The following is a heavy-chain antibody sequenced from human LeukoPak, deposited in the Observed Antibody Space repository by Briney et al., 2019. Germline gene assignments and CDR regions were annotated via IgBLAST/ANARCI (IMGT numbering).Heavy chain of an antibody. Sequence: PGGSLRLSRAASGFTFSSYAMLWVRQAPGKGREGVAVISYDGSNKYYADSVKGRFTISRDNSKNTLYLQMNSLRAEDTAVYYCARGGWYYYGSGEGDIWGQGTMVTVSS. CDR3: ARGGWYYYGSGEGDI. CDR2: ISYDGSNK. D-gene: IGHD3-10*01. CDR1: GFTFSSYA. J-gene: IGHJ3*02. V-gene: IGHV3-30-3*01.